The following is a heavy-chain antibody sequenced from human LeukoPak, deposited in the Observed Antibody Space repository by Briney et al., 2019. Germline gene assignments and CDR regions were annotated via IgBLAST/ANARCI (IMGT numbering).Heavy chain of an antibody. Sequence: GRSLRLSCAASGFTFSSYWMSWVRQAPGKGLEWVANIKQDGSEKYYVDSVKGRFTISRDNAKNSLYPQMNSLRAEDTAVYYCASGITIFGVVRPDAFDIWGQGTMVTVSS. V-gene: IGHV3-7*01. CDR2: IKQDGSEK. CDR1: GFTFSSYW. D-gene: IGHD3-3*01. CDR3: ASGITIFGVVRPDAFDI. J-gene: IGHJ3*02.